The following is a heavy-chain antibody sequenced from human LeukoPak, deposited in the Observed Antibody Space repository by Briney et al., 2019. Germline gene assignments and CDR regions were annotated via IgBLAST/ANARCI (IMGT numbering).Heavy chain of an antibody. D-gene: IGHD2-15*01. Sequence: SLKLSCEASGYTFTGYSIHWVRQAPGQGLEWMGWIKPNSGGTNYVQSFQVRVTMTRDTSSSTAHIELSRLRSDDTAVYYCARGDCSVSGCHGGNWFDPRGQGTLVTVSS. CDR3: ARGDCSVSGCHGGNWFDP. V-gene: IGHV1-2*02. J-gene: IGHJ5*02. CDR2: IKPNSGGT. CDR1: GYTFTGYS.